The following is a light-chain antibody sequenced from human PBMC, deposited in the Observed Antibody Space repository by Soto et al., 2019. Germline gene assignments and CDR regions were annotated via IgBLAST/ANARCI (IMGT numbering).Light chain of an antibody. V-gene: IGKV3-20*01. Sequence: DSVLTQSPGTLSWSPGERATLSCRSSQSVGRDYLAWYQQKPGQAHRIVICGASGRATGIPDRFSGSGSGTDFTLTISRLELEDFAVYYWQQYGSLAWTCGQGTKVETK. CDR1: QSVGRDY. CDR3: QQYGSLAWT. J-gene: IGKJ1*01. CDR2: GAS.